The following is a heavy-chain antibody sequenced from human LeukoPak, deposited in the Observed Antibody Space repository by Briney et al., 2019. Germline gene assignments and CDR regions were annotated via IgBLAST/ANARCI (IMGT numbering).Heavy chain of an antibody. CDR1: GFTFSSYA. V-gene: IGHV3-23*01. CDR2: ISGSGGST. Sequence: GGSLRLSCAASGFTFSSYAMSWVRQAPGKGLEWVSAISGSGGSTYYADSVKGRFTISRDNSKNTLYLQMNSLRAEDTAVYYCAKDLEYGTTVYPLDYWGQGTLVTVSS. D-gene: IGHD4-17*01. J-gene: IGHJ4*02. CDR3: AKDLEYGTTVYPLDY.